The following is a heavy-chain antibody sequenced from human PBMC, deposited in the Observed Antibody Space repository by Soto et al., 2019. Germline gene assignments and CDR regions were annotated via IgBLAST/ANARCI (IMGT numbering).Heavy chain of an antibody. CDR3: AREVDYAENCFHP. J-gene: IGHJ5*02. V-gene: IGHV4-61*01. Sequence: SETLSLTCTVSGGSVSSGSYYWSWIRQPPGKGLEWIGYIYYSGSTKYNPSLKSRVTISVDTSKNQFSLKLSSVTAADTAVYYCAREVDYAENCFHPWRQGPPVTVPS. CDR1: GGSVSSGSYY. CDR2: IYYSGST. D-gene: IGHD4-17*01.